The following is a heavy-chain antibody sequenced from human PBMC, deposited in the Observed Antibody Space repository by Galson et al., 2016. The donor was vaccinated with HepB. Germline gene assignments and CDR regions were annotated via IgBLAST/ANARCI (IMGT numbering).Heavy chain of an antibody. D-gene: IGHD3-9*01. V-gene: IGHV3-23*01. CDR1: GFTFSSYD. Sequence: SLRLSCAASGFTFSSYDMNRVRQAPGKGLEWVSSIRGSGDYTYYADSVKGRFTISRDNSENTLSLQMHSLRIEDTAMYYCTKGRVTGHFNVDYWGQGTLVTVSS. J-gene: IGHJ4*02. CDR2: IRGSGDYT. CDR3: TKGRVTGHFNVDY.